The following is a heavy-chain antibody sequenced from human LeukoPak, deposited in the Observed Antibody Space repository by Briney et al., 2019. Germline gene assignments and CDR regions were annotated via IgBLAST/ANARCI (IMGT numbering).Heavy chain of an antibody. CDR1: GFTFSSYG. V-gene: IGHV3-33*01. CDR2: IWYDGSNK. CDR3: ARGRDLFDS. J-gene: IGHJ4*02. Sequence: PGRSLRLSCAASGFTFSSYGMHWVRQAPGKGLEWVAVIWYDGSNKYYADSVKGRFTISRDNSKNTLYLQMNSLRAEDTAVYYCARGRDLFDSWGQGTLVIVSS.